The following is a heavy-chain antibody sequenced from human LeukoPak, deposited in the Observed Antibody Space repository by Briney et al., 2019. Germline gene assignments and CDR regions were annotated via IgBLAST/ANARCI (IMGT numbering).Heavy chain of an antibody. V-gene: IGHV1-2*02. Sequence: ASVNVSFKSSGYTFTGYYLHWVRPPPAQGLEWMGWINPNSGGTNNAHKFQGRLTITRDRSISTASMVLSRLPSDDTAVYYCSRGTNYCSKTRCQALGYWGQGTLVTVST. CDR1: GYTFTGYY. J-gene: IGHJ4*02. CDR3: SRGTNYCSKTRCQALGY. CDR2: INPNSGGT. D-gene: IGHD2-2*01.